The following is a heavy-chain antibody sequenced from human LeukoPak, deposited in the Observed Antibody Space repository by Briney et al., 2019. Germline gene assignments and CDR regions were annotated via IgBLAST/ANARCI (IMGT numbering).Heavy chain of an antibody. D-gene: IGHD6-13*01. V-gene: IGHV3-48*02. CDR1: GFTFSSYS. CDR3: ARWEAAAGHLAFYYYYYGMDV. CDR2: ISSSSSTI. Sequence: GGSLRLSCAASGFTFSSYSMNWVRQAPGKGLEWVSYISSSSSTIYYADSVKGRFTISRDNAKNSLYLQMNSLRDEDTAVYYCARWEAAAGHLAFYYYYYGMDVWGQGTTVTVSS. J-gene: IGHJ6*02.